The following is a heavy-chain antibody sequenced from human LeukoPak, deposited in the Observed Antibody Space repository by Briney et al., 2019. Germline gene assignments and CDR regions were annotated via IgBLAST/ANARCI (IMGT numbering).Heavy chain of an antibody. Sequence: GGSLRLSCAASGFTFSSYEMNWVRQAPEKGLEWVSYISSSGSTIYYADSVKGRFTISRDNAKNSLYLQMNSLRAEDTAVYYCASYWQQPPLLSRNYYYGMDVWGQGTTVTVSS. CDR3: ASYWQQPPLLSRNYYYGMDV. D-gene: IGHD2/OR15-2a*01. CDR2: ISSSGSTI. J-gene: IGHJ6*02. CDR1: GFTFSSYE. V-gene: IGHV3-48*03.